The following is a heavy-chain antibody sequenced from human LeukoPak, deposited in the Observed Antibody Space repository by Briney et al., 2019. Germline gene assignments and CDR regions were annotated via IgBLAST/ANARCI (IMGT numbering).Heavy chain of an antibody. CDR2: INHSGST. V-gene: IGHV4-34*01. CDR3: ARSYYDFWSGPTKHDY. D-gene: IGHD3-3*01. Sequence: SETLSLTCAVYGGSFSGYYWSWIRQPPGKGLEWIWEINHSGSTNYNPSLKSRVTISVDTSKNQFSLKLSSVTAADTAVYYCARSYYDFWSGPTKHDYWGQGTLVTVSS. J-gene: IGHJ4*02. CDR1: GGSFSGYY.